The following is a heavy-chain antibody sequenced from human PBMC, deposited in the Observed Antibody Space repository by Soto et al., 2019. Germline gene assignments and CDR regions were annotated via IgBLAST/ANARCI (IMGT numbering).Heavy chain of an antibody. D-gene: IGHD4-17*01. CDR2: IDPSDSYT. CDR1: GYSFTSYW. Sequence: PXESLKISCKGWGYSFTSYWITWVRQMPGKGLEWMGRIDPSDSYTNYSPSFQGHVTISPDKSISTAYLQWSSLKASDTAMYYCAISYGKYYYALDVWGQGTTVTVS. V-gene: IGHV5-10-1*01. J-gene: IGHJ6*02. CDR3: AISYGKYYYALDV.